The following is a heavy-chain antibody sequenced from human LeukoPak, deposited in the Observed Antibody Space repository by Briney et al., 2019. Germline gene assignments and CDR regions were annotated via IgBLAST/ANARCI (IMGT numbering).Heavy chain of an antibody. J-gene: IGHJ6*03. D-gene: IGHD2-8*01. V-gene: IGHV3-7*01. CDR1: GFTFSSYW. Sequence: PAGTLSLTCAASGFTFSSYWLSWVRQPPGKGLEWVANIKQDGSEKYYVDSVKGRFTISRDNAKNSLYLQMNSLRAEDTAVYYCSMANYYYYYMDVWGKGTTVTVSS. CDR3: SMANYYYYYMDV. CDR2: IKQDGSEK.